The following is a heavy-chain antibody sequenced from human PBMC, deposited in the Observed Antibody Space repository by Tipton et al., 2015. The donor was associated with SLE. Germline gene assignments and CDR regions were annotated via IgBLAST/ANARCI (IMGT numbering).Heavy chain of an antibody. V-gene: IGHV4-61*02. CDR3: ARAQSRGITVFGVVPRAFDI. J-gene: IGHJ3*02. Sequence: TLSLTCAVSGGSISSGSYSWSWIRQPAGKGLEWIGRIYSSGSTNYNPSLKSRVTISVDTSKNQFSLKLSSVTAADTAVYYCARAQSRGITVFGVVPRAFDIWGQGTMVTVSS. CDR1: GGSISSGSYS. CDR2: IYSSGST. D-gene: IGHD3-3*01.